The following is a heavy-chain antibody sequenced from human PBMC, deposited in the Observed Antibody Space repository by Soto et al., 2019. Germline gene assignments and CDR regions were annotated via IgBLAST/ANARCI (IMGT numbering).Heavy chain of an antibody. D-gene: IGHD4-17*01. CDR2: SIPIFGTA. J-gene: IGHJ6*02. V-gene: IGHV1-69*01. Sequence: QVQLVQSGAEVKKPGSSVKVSCKASGGTFSSYAISWVRQSPGQGLEWMGGSIPIFGTANYAQKFQGRVTITADESTSTAYMELSSLRSEDTAVYYCAVTVTTHYGMDVWGQGTTVTVSS. CDR3: AVTVTTHYGMDV. CDR1: GGTFSSYA.